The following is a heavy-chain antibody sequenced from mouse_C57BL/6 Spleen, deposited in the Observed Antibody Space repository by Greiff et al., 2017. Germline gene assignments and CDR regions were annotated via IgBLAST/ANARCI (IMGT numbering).Heavy chain of an antibody. CDR3: ARGGTTVDY. J-gene: IGHJ2*01. CDR1: GYTFTSYW. CDR2: IHPNSGST. V-gene: IGHV1-64*01. Sequence: VQLQQPGAELVKPGASVKLSCKASGYTFTSYWMHWVKQRPGQGLEWIGMIHPNSGSTNYNEKFKGKATLTVDKSSSTAYMQLSSLTSEDSAVYDCARGGTTVDYWGQGTTLTVSS. D-gene: IGHD1-1*01.